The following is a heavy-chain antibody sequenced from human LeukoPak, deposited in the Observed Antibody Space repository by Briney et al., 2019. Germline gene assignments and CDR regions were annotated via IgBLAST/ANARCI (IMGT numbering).Heavy chain of an antibody. CDR1: GLTFSSYA. V-gene: IGHV3-23*01. D-gene: IGHD1-26*01. CDR3: AKDRSGSDYRFDY. CDR2: ISGRGGST. Sequence: GGSLILSRAASGLTFSSYAMSWVRQAPGKGLEWVSAISGRGGSTYYADSVKGRFTISKDNSKNTLYLRMKSLRAEDTAVYYCAKDRSGSDYRFDYWGQGTLVTVSS. J-gene: IGHJ4*02.